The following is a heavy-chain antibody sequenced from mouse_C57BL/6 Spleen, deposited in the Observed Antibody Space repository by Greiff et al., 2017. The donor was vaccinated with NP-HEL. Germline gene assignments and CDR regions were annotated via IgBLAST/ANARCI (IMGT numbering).Heavy chain of an antibody. V-gene: IGHV1-18*01. D-gene: IGHD1-1*01. J-gene: IGHJ3*01. CDR2: INPNNGGT. Sequence: EVQLQQSGPELVKPGASVKIPCKASGYTFTDYNMDWVKQSHGKSLEWIGDINPNNGGTIYNQKFKGKATLTVDKSSSTAYMELRSLTSEDTAVYYCARWGYVSSYVGGFAYWGQGTLVTVSA. CDR1: GYTFTDYN. CDR3: ARWGYVSSYVGGFAY.